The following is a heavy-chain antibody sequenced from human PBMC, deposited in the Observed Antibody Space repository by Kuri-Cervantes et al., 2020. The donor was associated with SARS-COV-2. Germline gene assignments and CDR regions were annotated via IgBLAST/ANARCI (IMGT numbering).Heavy chain of an antibody. CDR2: IKSKTDGGTT. Sequence: GGSLRLSCAASGFTFSSYSMNWVRQAPGKGLEWVGRIKSKTDGGTTDYAAPVKGRFTISRDDSKNTLYLQMNSLKTEDTAVYYCTTIWLFRDIYYYGMDVWGQGTTVTVSS. CDR3: TTIWLFRDIYYYGMDV. V-gene: IGHV3-15*01. D-gene: IGHD3-9*01. J-gene: IGHJ6*02. CDR1: GFTFSSYS.